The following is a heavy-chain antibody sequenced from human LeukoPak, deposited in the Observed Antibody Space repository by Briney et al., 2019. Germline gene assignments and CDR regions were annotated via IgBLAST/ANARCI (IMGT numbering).Heavy chain of an antibody. CDR3: ARGRGGIQPFDH. Sequence: SETLSLTCAVYVGSFNSYYWSWIRQPPGKGLEWIGEINHSGNINYNPSLKSRVTISVDTSKNQFSLKLSSVTAADTAVYYCARGRGGIQPFDHWGQGTLVTVSS. V-gene: IGHV4-34*01. CDR2: INHSGNI. D-gene: IGHD3-16*01. J-gene: IGHJ4*02. CDR1: VGSFNSYY.